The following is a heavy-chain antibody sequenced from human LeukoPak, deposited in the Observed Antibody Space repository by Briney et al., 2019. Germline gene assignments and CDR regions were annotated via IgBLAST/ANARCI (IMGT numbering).Heavy chain of an antibody. V-gene: IGHV3-53*01. J-gene: IGHJ4*02. CDR3: ARENRYYGSGSYYNVLRYYFEY. Sequence: PGGSLRLSCAASGFTVSSNYMSWVRQAPGKGLEGVSVIYSGGGGSTYYADSVKGRFTISRDNSKNTLYLQMNSLRAEDTAVYYCARENRYYGSGSYYNVLRYYFEYWGQGILVTVSS. CDR2: IYSGGGGST. CDR1: GFTVSSNY. D-gene: IGHD3-10*01.